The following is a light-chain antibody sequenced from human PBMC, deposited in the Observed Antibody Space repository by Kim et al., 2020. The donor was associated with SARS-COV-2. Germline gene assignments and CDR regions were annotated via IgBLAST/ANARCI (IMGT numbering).Light chain of an antibody. V-gene: IGLV2-11*03. CDR2: DVN. J-gene: IGLJ2*01. Sequence: GQSVTISCTGTTSDVGGYDFVSWYQQQPGKVPKFLIFDVNKRASGVPDRFFGSKAGNTASLTISGLQDDDEADYYCCSYAGGHTFVFGGGTQLTVL. CDR3: CSYAGGHTFV. CDR1: TSDVGGYDF.